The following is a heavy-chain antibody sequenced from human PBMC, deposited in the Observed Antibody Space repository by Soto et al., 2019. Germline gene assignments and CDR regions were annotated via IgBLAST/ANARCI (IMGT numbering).Heavy chain of an antibody. V-gene: IGHV4-30-4*01. J-gene: IGHJ5*02. CDR2: IYYSGST. Sequence: QVQLRESGPGLVKPSQTLSLTCTVSGGSISSGDYYWSWIRQPPGKGLEWIGYIYYSGSTYYNPSLKSRVTISVDTSKNQFSLKLSSVTAADTAVYYCARAGGKLRYFDWFSPWGQGTLVTVSS. D-gene: IGHD3-9*01. CDR1: GGSISSGDYY. CDR3: ARAGGKLRYFDWFSP.